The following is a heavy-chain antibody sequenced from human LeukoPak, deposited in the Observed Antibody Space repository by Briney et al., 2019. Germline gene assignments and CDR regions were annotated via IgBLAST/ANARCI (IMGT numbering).Heavy chain of an antibody. J-gene: IGHJ4*02. CDR1: GGSFSGYY. CDR3: ARRGGSYYGYFDY. V-gene: IGHV4-59*08. CDR2: IYYSGST. D-gene: IGHD1-26*01. Sequence: SETLSLTCAVYGGSFSGYYWSWIRQPPGKGLEWIGYIYYSGSTNYNPSLKSRVTISVDTSKNQFSLKLSSVTAADTAVYYCARRGGSYYGYFDYWGQGTLVTVSS.